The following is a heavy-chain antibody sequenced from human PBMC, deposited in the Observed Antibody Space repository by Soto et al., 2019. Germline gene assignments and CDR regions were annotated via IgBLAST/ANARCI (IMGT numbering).Heavy chain of an antibody. CDR2: ISGSGGDT. CDR3: ARWAVAGMGIGYFDY. V-gene: IGHV3-23*01. J-gene: IGHJ4*02. CDR1: GFTFSSYS. D-gene: IGHD6-19*01. Sequence: GGSLRLSCAASGFTFSSYSMTWARQAPGKGLEWVSGISGSGGDTYYADSVKGRFTISRENAKNSLYLQMNSLRAGDTAVYYCARWAVAGMGIGYFDYWGQGTLVTVSS.